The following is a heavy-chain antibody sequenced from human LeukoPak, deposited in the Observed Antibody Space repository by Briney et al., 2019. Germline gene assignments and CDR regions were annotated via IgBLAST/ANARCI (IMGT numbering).Heavy chain of an antibody. J-gene: IGHJ4*02. CDR1: GGSISSYY. Sequence: SETLSLTCTVSGGSISSYYWSWLRQPPGKGLEWIGEINHSGSTNYNPSLKSRVTISVDTSKNQFSLKLSSVTAADTAVYYCARWGGYSYGFTRGFDFWGQGTLVTVSS. V-gene: IGHV4-34*01. CDR3: ARWGGYSYGFTRGFDF. CDR2: INHSGST. D-gene: IGHD5-18*01.